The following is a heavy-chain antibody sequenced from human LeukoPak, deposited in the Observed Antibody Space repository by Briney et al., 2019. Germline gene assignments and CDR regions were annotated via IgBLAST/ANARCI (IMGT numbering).Heavy chain of an antibody. J-gene: IGHJ4*02. Sequence: SETLSLTCTVSGGSISTYYWSWIRQPAGKGLEWIGRIYTSGSTNDNPSLKSRVTMSVDTSKNQFSLRLSSVTAADTAVYYCARGGTYGSGRNRHTTLDYWGQGTLVTVSS. V-gene: IGHV4-4*07. CDR1: GGSISTYY. CDR3: ARGGTYGSGRNRHTTLDY. CDR2: IYTSGST. D-gene: IGHD3-10*01.